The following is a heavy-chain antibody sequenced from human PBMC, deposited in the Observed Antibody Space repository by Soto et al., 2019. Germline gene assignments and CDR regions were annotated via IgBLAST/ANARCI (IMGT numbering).Heavy chain of an antibody. CDR1: GFTFDDYA. J-gene: IGHJ4*02. CDR2: ISWNSGSI. CDR3: AKDSYAVRGVIIVVPIDY. V-gene: IGHV3-9*01. D-gene: IGHD3-10*01. Sequence: EVQLVESGGGLVQPGRSLRLSCAASGFTFDDYAMHWVRQAPGKGLEWVSGISWNSGSIGYADSVKGRFTISRDNAKNSLYLQMNSLRAEDTALYYCAKDSYAVRGVIIVVPIDYWGQGTLVTVSS.